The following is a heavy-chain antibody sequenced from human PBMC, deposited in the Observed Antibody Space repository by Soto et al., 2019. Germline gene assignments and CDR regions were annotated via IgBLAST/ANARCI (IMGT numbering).Heavy chain of an antibody. CDR1: GFTFSNAW. J-gene: IGHJ3*02. CDR3: TTDIAGEGAFDI. CDR2: IKSKTDGGTT. D-gene: IGHD3-10*01. V-gene: IGHV3-15*07. Sequence: LSLTCAASGFTFSNAWMNWVRQAPGKGLEWVGRIKSKTDGGTTDYAAPVKGRFTISRDDSKNTLYLQMNSLKTEDTAVYYCTTDIAGEGAFDIWGQGTMVTVSS.